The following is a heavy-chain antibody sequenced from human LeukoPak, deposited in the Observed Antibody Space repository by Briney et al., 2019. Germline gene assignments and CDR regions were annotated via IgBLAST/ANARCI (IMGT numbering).Heavy chain of an antibody. V-gene: IGHV4-34*01. J-gene: IGHJ4*02. D-gene: IGHD5-18*01. CDR3: ARGRIQLWLRYLDY. CDR1: GGSFSGYY. CDR2: INHSGST. Sequence: SETLSLTCAVYGGSFSGYYWSWIRQPPGKGLEWMGEINHSGSTNYNPSLKSRVTISVDTSKNQFSLKLSSVTAADTAVYYCARGRIQLWLRYLDYWGQGTLVTVSS.